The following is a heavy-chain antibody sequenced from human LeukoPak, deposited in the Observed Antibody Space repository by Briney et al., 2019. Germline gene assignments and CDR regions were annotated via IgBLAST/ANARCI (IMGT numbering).Heavy chain of an antibody. CDR3: ARGHTAVTRHFDF. D-gene: IGHD4-17*01. Sequence: PGGSLRLSCAAYGFTFSSYSMNWVRQAPGKGLEWVSFISTSSSYIYYADSVKGRFTISRDNAKNSLYLEMNSLRAEDTAVYYCARGHTAVTRHFDFWGQGTLVTVSS. CDR2: ISTSSSYI. CDR1: GFTFSSYS. J-gene: IGHJ4*02. V-gene: IGHV3-21*01.